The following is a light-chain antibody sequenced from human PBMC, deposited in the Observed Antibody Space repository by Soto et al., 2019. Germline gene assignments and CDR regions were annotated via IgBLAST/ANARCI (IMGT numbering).Light chain of an antibody. Sequence: EIVLTQSPGTLSLSPGERVTLSCRASQSFSSTYLAWYQQKPGQAPRLLIYGASSRATGIPDRFSGSWSGTDFTLTISRLEPEDFAVYYCQQYGSSPPYTFGQGTKLEIK. CDR2: GAS. CDR3: QQYGSSPPYT. V-gene: IGKV3-20*01. J-gene: IGKJ2*01. CDR1: QSFSSTY.